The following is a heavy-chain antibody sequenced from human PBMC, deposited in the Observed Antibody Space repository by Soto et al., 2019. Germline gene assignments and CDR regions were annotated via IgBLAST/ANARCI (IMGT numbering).Heavy chain of an antibody. J-gene: IGHJ4*02. Sequence: SVKVSCKASGGTFSSYTISWVRQAPGQGLEWMGRIIPILGIANYAQKFQGRVTITADKSTSTAYMELSSLRSEDTAVYYCARDYSSSSGIAAAGTWGQGTLVTVSS. CDR2: IIPILGIA. CDR1: GGTFSSYT. D-gene: IGHD6-13*01. V-gene: IGHV1-69*04. CDR3: ARDYSSSSGIAAAGT.